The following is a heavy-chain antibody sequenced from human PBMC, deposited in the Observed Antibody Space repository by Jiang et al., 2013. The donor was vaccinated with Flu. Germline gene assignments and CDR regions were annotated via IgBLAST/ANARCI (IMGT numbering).Heavy chain of an antibody. D-gene: IGHD1-26*01. CDR1: GFSFSDAW. J-gene: IGHJ4*02. Sequence: QLVESGGGLVKPGGSLRLSCVASGFSFSDAWMSWVRQAPGKGLEWVGRIKSKTDGATRDFAAPVKGRFVISRDDSKNTLYLQMTSLKTEDTAIYYCGAGVGRSDFDYWGQGILVTVSS. V-gene: IGHV3-15*01. CDR3: GAGVGRSDFDY. CDR2: IKSKTDGATR.